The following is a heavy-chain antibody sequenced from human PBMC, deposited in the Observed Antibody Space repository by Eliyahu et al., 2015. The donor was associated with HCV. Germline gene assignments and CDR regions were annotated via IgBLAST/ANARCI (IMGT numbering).Heavy chain of an antibody. CDR2: IYSSGNP. CDR1: GGSITSFY. D-gene: IGHD2-8*01. Sequence: QVQLQESGPGLVKPSETLSLTCTVSGGSITSFYWLWIRXPPGKGLEFIXYIYSSGNPDYNPPLNSRVTISVDTSKNQFSLXLXSVTAAXTAVYYCVXVYGRYWGQGTLVTVSS. V-gene: IGHV4-59*01. CDR3: VXVYGRY. J-gene: IGHJ4*02.